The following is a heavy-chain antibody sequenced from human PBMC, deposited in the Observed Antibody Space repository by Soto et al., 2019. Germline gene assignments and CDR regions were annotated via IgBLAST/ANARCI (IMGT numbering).Heavy chain of an antibody. CDR3: TPTTPYGDYVFDY. V-gene: IGHV3-73*02. CDR1: GFTFSGSA. CDR2: IRSKANSYAT. J-gene: IGHJ4*02. D-gene: IGHD4-17*01. Sequence: EVQLVESGGGLVQPGGSLKLSCAASGFTFSGSAMHWVRQASGKGLEWVGRIRSKANSYATAYAASVKGRFTISRDDSKNTAYLQMNSLKTEVTAVYYCTPTTPYGDYVFDYWGQGTLVTVSS.